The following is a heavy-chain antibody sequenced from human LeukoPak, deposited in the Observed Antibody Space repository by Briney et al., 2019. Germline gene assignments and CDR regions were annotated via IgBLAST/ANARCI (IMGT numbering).Heavy chain of an antibody. Sequence: GGSLRLSCAASGFTFSSYAMSLVRQTPGKGLEWVSIISGSGGTTYHADSVKGRFTISRDKSKNMLYLQMNSLRADDTAVYYCAKGGGLAAAFDHWGRGALVTVPS. D-gene: IGHD6-13*01. J-gene: IGHJ4*02. CDR2: ISGSGGTT. CDR3: AKGGGLAAAFDH. V-gene: IGHV3-23*01. CDR1: GFTFSSYA.